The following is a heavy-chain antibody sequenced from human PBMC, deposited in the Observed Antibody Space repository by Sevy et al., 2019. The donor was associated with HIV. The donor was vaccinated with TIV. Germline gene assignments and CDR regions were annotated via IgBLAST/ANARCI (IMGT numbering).Heavy chain of an antibody. CDR3: ARDHRRGQYYYDSSGYCDY. D-gene: IGHD3-22*01. V-gene: IGHV3-33*01. CDR2: IWYDGSNK. J-gene: IGHJ4*02. CDR1: GFTFSSYG. Sequence: QLGGSLRLSCAASGFTFSSYGMHWVRQAPGKGLEWVAVIWYDGSNKYYADSVKGRFTISRDNSKNTLYLQMNSLRAEDTAVYYCARDHRRGQYYYDSSGYCDYWGQGTLVTVSS.